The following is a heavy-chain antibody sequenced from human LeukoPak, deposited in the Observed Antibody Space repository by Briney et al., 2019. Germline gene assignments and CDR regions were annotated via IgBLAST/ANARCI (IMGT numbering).Heavy chain of an antibody. CDR1: GFTFSSYA. Sequence: PGGSLRLSCAASGFTFSSYAMSWVRQAPGKGLEWVSAISGSGGSTYYADSVKGRFTISRDDSKNTLYLQMNSLRAEDTAVYYCAKRDRIAAAGSSVDYWGQGTLVTVSS. CDR3: AKRDRIAAAGSSVDY. J-gene: IGHJ4*02. D-gene: IGHD6-13*01. V-gene: IGHV3-23*01. CDR2: ISGSGGST.